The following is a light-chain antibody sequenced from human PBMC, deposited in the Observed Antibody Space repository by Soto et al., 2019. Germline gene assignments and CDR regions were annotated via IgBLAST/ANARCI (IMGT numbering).Light chain of an antibody. V-gene: IGKV4-1*01. J-gene: IGKJ2*01. CDR3: QQYISMPYT. CDR1: QSVLYNSNNKNY. CDR2: WAS. Sequence: DIVMTQSPDSLAVSLGERATINCKSSQSVLYNSNNKNYLAWYQQTPGQPPKLLIYWASTRESGVPDRFSGRGSGTDFTLTISSLQAEDVAVYYCQQYISMPYTFGQGTKLEIK.